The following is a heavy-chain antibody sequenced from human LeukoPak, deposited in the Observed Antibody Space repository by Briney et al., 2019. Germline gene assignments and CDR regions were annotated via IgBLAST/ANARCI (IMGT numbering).Heavy chain of an antibody. CDR3: ARMPDYVWGSYRYHSGYYFDY. CDR2: INHSGST. V-gene: IGHV4-34*01. J-gene: IGHJ4*02. CDR1: GGSFSGYY. D-gene: IGHD3-16*02. Sequence: SETLSLTCAVYGGSFSGYYWSWIRQPPGKGLEWIGEINHSGSTNYNPSLESRVTISVDTSKNQFSLKLSSVTAADTAVYYCARMPDYVWGSYRYHSGYYFDYWGQGTLVTVSS.